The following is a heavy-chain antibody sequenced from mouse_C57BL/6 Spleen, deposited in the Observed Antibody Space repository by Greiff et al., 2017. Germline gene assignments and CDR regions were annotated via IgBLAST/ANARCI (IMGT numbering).Heavy chain of an antibody. Sequence: LQQSGASVKISCKASGYAFSSYWMNWVKQRPGKGLEWIGQIYPGDGDTNYNGKFKGKATLTADKSSSTAYMQLSSLTSEDAAVYFCARSGGRSPAWFAYWGQGTLVTVSA. V-gene: IGHV1-80*01. D-gene: IGHD1-1*01. CDR1: GYAFSSYW. CDR2: IYPGDGDT. CDR3: ARSGGRSPAWFAY. J-gene: IGHJ3*01.